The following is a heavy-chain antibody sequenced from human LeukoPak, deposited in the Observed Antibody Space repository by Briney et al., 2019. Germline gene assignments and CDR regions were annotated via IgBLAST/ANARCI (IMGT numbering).Heavy chain of an antibody. J-gene: IGHJ3*02. CDR1: GFSFSSYA. CDR2: ITGSGGST. Sequence: GGSLRLSCAASGFSFSSYAMSWGRQAPGKGLEWVSAITGSGGSTYYADSVKGRFTISRDNSKNTLYLQMNSLRAEDTAVYYCAKDADFHYDSSGYSSSGAFDIWGQGTMVTVSS. CDR3: AKDADFHYDSSGYSSSGAFDI. D-gene: IGHD3-22*01. V-gene: IGHV3-23*01.